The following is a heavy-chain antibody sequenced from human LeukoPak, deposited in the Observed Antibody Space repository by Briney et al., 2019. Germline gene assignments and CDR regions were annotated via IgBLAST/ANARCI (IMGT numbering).Heavy chain of an antibody. V-gene: IGHV1-2*02. CDR2: INPNTGGT. D-gene: IGHD3-10*01. J-gene: IGHJ6*03. CDR1: GYTFTGYF. CDR3: ASTKFFYGSGSYYYYYMDV. Sequence: ASVKVSCKASGYTFTGYFVHWVRQAPGQGLQWMGWINPNTGGTNYAQKFQGRVTMTRDTSISTAYMELSSLRSEDTAVYYCASTKFFYGSGSYYYYYMDVWGKGTTVTISS.